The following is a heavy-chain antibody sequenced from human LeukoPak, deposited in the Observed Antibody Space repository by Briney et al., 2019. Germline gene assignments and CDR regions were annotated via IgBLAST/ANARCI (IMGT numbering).Heavy chain of an antibody. D-gene: IGHD2-15*01. J-gene: IGHJ6*02. V-gene: IGHV4-4*02. CDR3: ARDRGDIVVVVAATPYGMDV. Sequence: SETLSLTCAVSGGSISSSNWWSWVRQPPGKGLEWIGKIYHSGSTNYNPSLKSRVTISVDKSKNQFSLKLSSVTAADTAVYYCARDRGDIVVVVAATPYGMDVWGQGTTVTVSS. CDR2: IYHSGST. CDR1: GGSISSSNW.